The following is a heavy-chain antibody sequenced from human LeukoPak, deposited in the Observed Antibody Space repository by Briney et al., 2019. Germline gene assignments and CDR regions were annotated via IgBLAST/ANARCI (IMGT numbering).Heavy chain of an antibody. Sequence: GGSLRLSCAASGFNFTNYDMHWVRQAPGKGLGWVAFIRYDGSDKYYADSAKGRFTISRDNSKNTLYLQMNSLRTEDTAVYYCAKGDTSWGQGTLVTVSS. J-gene: IGHJ5*02. CDR3: AKGDTS. V-gene: IGHV3-30*02. D-gene: IGHD2-21*02. CDR2: IRYDGSDK. CDR1: GFNFTNYD.